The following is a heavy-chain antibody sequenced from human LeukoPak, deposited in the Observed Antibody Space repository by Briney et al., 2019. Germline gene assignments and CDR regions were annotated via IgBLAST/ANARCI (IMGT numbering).Heavy chain of an antibody. J-gene: IGHJ4*02. D-gene: IGHD6-13*01. Sequence: ASVKVSCKASGYTFTSYGISWVRQAPGQGLEWMGWISAYNGNTNYAQKLQGRVTMTTDTSTSTAYMELRSLRSDDTAVYYCARVDHSSTWYHVDYWGQGTLVAVSS. CDR1: GYTFTSYG. CDR3: ARVDHSSTWYHVDY. V-gene: IGHV1-18*01. CDR2: ISAYNGNT.